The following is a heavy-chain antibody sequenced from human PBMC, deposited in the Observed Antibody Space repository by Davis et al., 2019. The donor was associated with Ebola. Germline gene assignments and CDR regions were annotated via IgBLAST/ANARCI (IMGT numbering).Heavy chain of an antibody. CDR3: ARRGIPTFYGMDV. CDR2: IYHSGST. CDR1: AGSISSGGYS. V-gene: IGHV4-30-2*03. Sequence: SETLSLTCAVSAGSISSGGYSWSWIRQPPGKGLEWIGYIYHSGSTYYNPSLKSRVTISVDTSKNQFSLKLSSVTAADTAVYYCARRGIPTFYGMDVWGQGTTVTVSS. D-gene: IGHD2-2*02. J-gene: IGHJ6*02.